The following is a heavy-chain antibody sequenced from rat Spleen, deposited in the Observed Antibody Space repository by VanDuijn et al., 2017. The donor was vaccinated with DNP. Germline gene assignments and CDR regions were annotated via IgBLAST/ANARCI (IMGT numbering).Heavy chain of an antibody. D-gene: IGHD1-5*01. J-gene: IGHJ4*01. V-gene: IGHV5S11*01. Sequence: EVQLEESGGGLVQPGRSLKLSCVASGLTFTNYGMAWVRQAPTKGLEWVAVINAGSGNTYYRDSVKGRFTISRDNAKSTLYLQMDSLRSEETATYYCTRHGEVHLRYAMDAWGQGTSVTVSS. CDR3: TRHGEVHLRYAMDA. CDR1: GLTFTNYG. CDR2: INAGSGNT.